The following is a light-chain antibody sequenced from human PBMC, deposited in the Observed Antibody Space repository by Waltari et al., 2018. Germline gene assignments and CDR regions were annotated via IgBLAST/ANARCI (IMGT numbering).Light chain of an antibody. Sequence: QSVLTQPPSVSAAPGQRVTISCSGGSSNIGNNDVSWYQQFPGTAPKLLITDNNQRPFEFPDRFSGSESGTSATLGITGLQTGDEADYDCATWDSRLSVVVFGGGTKVTVL. V-gene: IGLV1-51*01. J-gene: IGLJ3*02. CDR1: SSNIGNND. CDR2: DNN. CDR3: ATWDSRLSVVV.